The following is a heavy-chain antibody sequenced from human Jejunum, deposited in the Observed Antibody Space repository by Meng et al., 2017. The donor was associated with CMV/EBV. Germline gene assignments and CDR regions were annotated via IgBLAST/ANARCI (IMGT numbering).Heavy chain of an antibody. V-gene: IGHV3-33*01. Sequence: GVCLSCQGMQWVRQATGKVLELLLVIWYDGSNKPYAALVQGCFTIARDNSRNTLYLQMNSRREEDTAVYYCVRVRDLNWGLDEGDCWGQGTLVTVSS. CDR3: VRVRDLNWGLDEGDC. D-gene: IGHD3-16*01. J-gene: IGHJ4*02. CDR1: GVCLSCQG. CDR2: IWYDGSNK.